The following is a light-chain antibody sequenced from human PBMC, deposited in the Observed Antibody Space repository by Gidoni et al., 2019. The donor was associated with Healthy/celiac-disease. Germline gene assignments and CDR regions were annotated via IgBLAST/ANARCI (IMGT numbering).Light chain of an antibody. J-gene: IGKJ1*01. CDR1: QRVSSY. CDR3: QQRSHWPLT. Sequence: EIVLTQSPATLSFSPGERATLSCRASQRVSSYLAWYQQKPGQAPRLLIYDASNRATGIPARFSGSGSGTDFTLTISSLEPEDFAVYYCQQRSHWPLTFXQXTKVEIK. CDR2: DAS. V-gene: IGKV3-11*01.